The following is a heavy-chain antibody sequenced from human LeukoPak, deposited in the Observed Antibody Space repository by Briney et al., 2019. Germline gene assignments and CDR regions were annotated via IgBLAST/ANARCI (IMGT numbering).Heavy chain of an antibody. CDR2: VKQDGSEK. CDR3: ARDLRLEWFPFDY. D-gene: IGHD3-3*01. V-gene: IGHV3-7*01. CDR1: GFTFSTYW. J-gene: IGHJ4*02. Sequence: GGSLRLSCAASGFTFSTYWMSWVRQAPGKGLEWVANVKQDGSEKYYVDSVKGRFTISRDNAKNSLYLQMNSLRAEDTAVYYCARDLRLEWFPFDYWGQGTLVTVSS.